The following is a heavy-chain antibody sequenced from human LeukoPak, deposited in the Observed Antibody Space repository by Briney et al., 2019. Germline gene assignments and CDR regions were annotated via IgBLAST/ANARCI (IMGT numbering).Heavy chain of an antibody. V-gene: IGHV4-38-2*02. CDR3: ARHSSSWSPNPDY. Sequence: SETLSLTCTVSGYSISSGYYWGWIRQPPGKGLEWIGSIYHSGSTYYIPSLKSRLTISLDTSKNQFSLRLRSVTAADTAVYYCARHSSSWSPNPDYWGQGTLVTVSS. CDR2: IYHSGST. J-gene: IGHJ4*02. D-gene: IGHD6-13*01. CDR1: GYSISSGYY.